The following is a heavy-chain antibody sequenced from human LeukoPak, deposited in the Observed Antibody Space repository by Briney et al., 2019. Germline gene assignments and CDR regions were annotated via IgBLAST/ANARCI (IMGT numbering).Heavy chain of an antibody. CDR2: ISSRSSHT. J-gene: IGHJ4*02. V-gene: IGHV3-11*03. CDR1: GFTFSDYY. D-gene: IGHD6-19*01. Sequence: GGSLRPSCAASGFTFSDYYMSWIRQAPGEGLEWVSYISSRSSHTNYADSVKGRFTISRDNAKNSLYLQMNSLRAEDTAVYYCARFSSGWYYFDYWGQGTLVTVSS. CDR3: ARFSSGWYYFDY.